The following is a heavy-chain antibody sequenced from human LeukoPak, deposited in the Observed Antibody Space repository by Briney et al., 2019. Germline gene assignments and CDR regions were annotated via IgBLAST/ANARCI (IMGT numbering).Heavy chain of an antibody. V-gene: IGHV3-23*01. Sequence: GGSLRLSCAASGFTFSSYAMSWVRQAPGKGLEWVSAISGSGGSTYYADSVKGRFTISRDNSKNTLYLQMNSLRAEDTAVYYCAKHPYTPASRYCSGGSCYSDYFDYWGQGTLVTVSS. J-gene: IGHJ4*02. D-gene: IGHD2-15*01. CDR2: ISGSGGST. CDR1: GFTFSSYA. CDR3: AKHPYTPASRYCSGGSCYSDYFDY.